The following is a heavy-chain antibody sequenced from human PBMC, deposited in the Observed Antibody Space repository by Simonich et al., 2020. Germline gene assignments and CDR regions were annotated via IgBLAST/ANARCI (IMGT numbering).Heavy chain of an antibody. Sequence: QVQLQESGPGLVKPSETLSITCTVSGGSISSYYWSWIRQPPGKGLEWIGYIYYSGNTHNNPSLKSRVTISVDTSKNQFSLKLSSVTAADTAVFYCARHDRWLQFYFDYWGQGTLVTVSS. CDR3: ARHDRWLQFYFDY. J-gene: IGHJ4*02. D-gene: IGHD5-12*01. CDR1: GGSISSYY. V-gene: IGHV4-59*08. CDR2: IYYSGNT.